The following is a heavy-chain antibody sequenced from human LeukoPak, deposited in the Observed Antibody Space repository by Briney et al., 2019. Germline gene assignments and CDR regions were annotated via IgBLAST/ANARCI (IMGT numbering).Heavy chain of an antibody. Sequence: ASVKVSCKASGGTFSSYTISWVRQAPGQGLEWMGRIIPILGIANYAQKFQGRVMITADKSTSTAYMELSSLRSEDTAVYYCARVESSSSDIDYWGQGTLVTVSS. V-gene: IGHV1-69*02. CDR2: IIPILGIA. D-gene: IGHD6-6*01. J-gene: IGHJ4*02. CDR3: ARVESSSSDIDY. CDR1: GGTFSSYT.